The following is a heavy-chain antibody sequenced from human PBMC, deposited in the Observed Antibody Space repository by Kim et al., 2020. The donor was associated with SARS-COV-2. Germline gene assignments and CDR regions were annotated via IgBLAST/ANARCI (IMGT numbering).Heavy chain of an antibody. J-gene: IGHJ4*02. Sequence: GSPNNNPSLKSRVTISVDTSKNQFSLKLSSVTAADTAVYYCARAGDEFDYWGQGTLVTVSS. CDR2: GSP. V-gene: IGHV4-59*01. D-gene: IGHD7-27*01. CDR3: ARAGDEFDY.